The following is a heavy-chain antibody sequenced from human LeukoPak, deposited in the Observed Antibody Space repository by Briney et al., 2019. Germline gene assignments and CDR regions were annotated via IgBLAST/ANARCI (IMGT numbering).Heavy chain of an antibody. CDR3: ARDQNPYYDFWSGYYNPYNWFDP. Sequence: ASVKVSCKASGYTFTSYYMHWVRQAPGQGLEWMGIINPSGGSTSYAQKFQGRVTMTRDTSTSTVYMELSSLRSEDTAVYYCARDQNPYYDFWSGYYNPYNWFDPWGQGTLVTVSS. CDR2: INPSGGST. CDR1: GYTFTSYY. V-gene: IGHV1-46*01. D-gene: IGHD3-3*01. J-gene: IGHJ5*02.